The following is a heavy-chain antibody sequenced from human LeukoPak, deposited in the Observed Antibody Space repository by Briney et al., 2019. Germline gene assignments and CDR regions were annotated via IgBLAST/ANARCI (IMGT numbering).Heavy chain of an antibody. D-gene: IGHD3-10*01. CDR1: GFTFSSYW. CDR3: VKDWGVLPDYTADGFDI. Sequence: GGSVRLFCAASGFTFSSYWMSWVRQAPGKGLEWVAFIRPDGSNEYYAASVRGRFAISRDNSQNTLHLQMNSLRLEDTAVYYCVKDWGVLPDYTADGFDIWGPGTMVTVSS. V-gene: IGHV3-30*02. J-gene: IGHJ3*02. CDR2: IRPDGSNE.